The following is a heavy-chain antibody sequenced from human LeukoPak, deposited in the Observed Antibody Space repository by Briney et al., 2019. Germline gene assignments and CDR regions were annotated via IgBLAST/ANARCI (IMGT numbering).Heavy chain of an antibody. CDR3: AKDSHYYDSSGYNALDY. V-gene: IGHV3-30*02. J-gene: IGHJ4*02. Sequence: PGGSLRLSCAASGFTFSSYGMHWVRQAPGKGLEWVAFIRYDGSNKYYADSVKGRFTISRDNSKNTLYLQMNSLRAEDTAVYYCAKDSHYYDSSGYNALDYWGQGTLVIVSS. CDR1: GFTFSSYG. D-gene: IGHD3-22*01. CDR2: IRYDGSNK.